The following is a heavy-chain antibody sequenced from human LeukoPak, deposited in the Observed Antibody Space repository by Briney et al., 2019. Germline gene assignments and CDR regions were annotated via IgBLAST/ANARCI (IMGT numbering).Heavy chain of an antibody. J-gene: IGHJ4*02. CDR2: ISSSGSTI. V-gene: IGHV3-48*03. D-gene: IGHD6-19*01. CDR3: ARDLIIAVAGGGFDY. CDR1: GFTFSSYE. Sequence: GGSLRLSCAVSGFTFSSYEMNWVRQAPGKRLEWVSYISSSGSTIYYADSVKGRFTISRDNAKNSLYLQMNSLRAEDTAVYYCARDLIIAVAGGGFDYWGQGTLVTVSS.